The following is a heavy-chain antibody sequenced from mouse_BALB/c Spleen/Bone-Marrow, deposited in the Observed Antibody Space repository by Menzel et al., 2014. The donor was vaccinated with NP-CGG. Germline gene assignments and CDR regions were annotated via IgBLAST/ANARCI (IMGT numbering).Heavy chain of an antibody. V-gene: IGHV1S81*02. CDR1: GYTFXSYY. Sequence: QVQLKQSGAEPVKPGASVKLSCKASGYTFXSYYMYWVKQRPGQGLEWIGEINPSNGGTNFNEKFKSKATLTVDKSSSTAYVQLSSLTSEDSAVYYCTRGRRDAMDYWGQGTSVTVSS. CDR3: TRGRRDAMDY. J-gene: IGHJ4*01. CDR2: INPSNGGT.